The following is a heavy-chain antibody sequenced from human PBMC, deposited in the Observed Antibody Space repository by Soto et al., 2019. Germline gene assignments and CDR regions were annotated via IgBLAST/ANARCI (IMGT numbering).Heavy chain of an antibody. Sequence: ASVKVSCKASGYTFTGYYMHWGRQAPGQGLEWMGWINPNSGGTNYAQKFQGWVTMTRDTSISTAYMEMSRLRSDDTAVYYCARDSSGSSGGGYYSYMDVLGKGTTVTVSS. V-gene: IGHV1-2*04. J-gene: IGHJ6*03. CDR1: GYTFTGYY. D-gene: IGHD6-6*01. CDR2: INPNSGGT. CDR3: ARDSSGSSGGGYYSYMDV.